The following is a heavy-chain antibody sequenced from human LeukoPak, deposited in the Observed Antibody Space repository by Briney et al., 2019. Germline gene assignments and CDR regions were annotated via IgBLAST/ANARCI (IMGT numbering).Heavy chain of an antibody. J-gene: IGHJ4*02. CDR2: IILIFGTA. Sequence: ASVKVSCKASGGTFSSYAISWVRQAPGQGLEWMGGIILIFGTANYAQKFQGRVTITTDESTSTAYMELSSLRSEDTAVYYCAGDSDSSGWATFDYWGQGTLVTVSS. D-gene: IGHD6-19*01. V-gene: IGHV1-69*05. CDR1: GGTFSSYA. CDR3: AGDSDSSGWATFDY.